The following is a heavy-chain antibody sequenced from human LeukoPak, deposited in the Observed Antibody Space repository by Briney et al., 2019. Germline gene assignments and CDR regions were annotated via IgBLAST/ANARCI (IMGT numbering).Heavy chain of an antibody. CDR3: ARDPPLGSCSTISCPHLDY. CDR1: GFTFSSYW. Sequence: GGSLRLSCAASGFTFSSYWMHWVRQAPGKGLVWVSRINSDGSSTSYADSVKGRFTISRDNAKNSLYLQMNSLRAEDTAVYYCARDPPLGSCSTISCPHLDYWGQGTLVTVSS. CDR2: INSDGSST. V-gene: IGHV3-74*01. D-gene: IGHD2-2*01. J-gene: IGHJ4*02.